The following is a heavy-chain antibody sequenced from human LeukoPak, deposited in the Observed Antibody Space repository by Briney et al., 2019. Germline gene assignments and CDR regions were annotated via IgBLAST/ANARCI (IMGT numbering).Heavy chain of an antibody. D-gene: IGHD3-10*01. CDR2: ISYSGNT. Sequence: SETLSLTCTVSGGSISSYYWSWIRQPPGKGLEWIGNISYSGNTHYNPSLKRRVTISVDTYKNQFSLKLSSVTAADTAVYYCARHYGSGTYPLDYWGQGTLVTVSS. V-gene: IGHV4-59*01. CDR3: ARHYGSGTYPLDY. J-gene: IGHJ4*02. CDR1: GGSISSYY.